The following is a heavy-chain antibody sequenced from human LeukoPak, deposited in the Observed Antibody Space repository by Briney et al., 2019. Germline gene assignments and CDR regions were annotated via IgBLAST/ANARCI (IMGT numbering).Heavy chain of an antibody. V-gene: IGHV5-51*01. CDR3: ARHAGVRIAAVGTFDK. CDR1: GYSFTFYW. J-gene: IGHJ4*02. Sequence: KSGESLKISCKGSGYSFTFYWIGWVRQMPGKGLEWMGIIYPGDSDTRYSPSFQGQVTISADKSISTAYLQWSSLKASDTAMYYCARHAGVRIAAVGTFDKWGQGTLVTVSS. D-gene: IGHD6-13*01. CDR2: IYPGDSDT.